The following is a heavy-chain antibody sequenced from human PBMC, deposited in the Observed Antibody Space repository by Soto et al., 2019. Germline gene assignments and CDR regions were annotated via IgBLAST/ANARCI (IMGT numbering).Heavy chain of an antibody. CDR2: IYYSGST. CDR1: GGSFSGYY. CDR3: ASGWMAAFDN. D-gene: IGHD2-2*03. Sequence: SETLSLTCAVYGGSFSGYYWSWIRQPPGKGLEWIGYIYYSGSTLYNPSLKRRVTISVDTAKNQFSLRLNSLTAADTAVYYCASGWMAAFDNWGQGTLVTASS. J-gene: IGHJ4*02. V-gene: IGHV4-59*01.